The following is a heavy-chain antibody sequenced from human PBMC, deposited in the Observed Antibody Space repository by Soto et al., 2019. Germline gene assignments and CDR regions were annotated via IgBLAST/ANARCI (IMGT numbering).Heavy chain of an antibody. D-gene: IGHD2-21*01. CDR3: VRDIIVALDY. CDR2: IFADGNT. V-gene: IGHV4-4*07. CDR1: CASISTSY. J-gene: IGHJ4*02. Sequence: LSLSCVVSCASISTSYWSWVRQPAGKRLQWIGRIFADGNTNSSPSLKGRVSMAIDKSQNQISLQLASATAADTATYYCVRDIIVALDYWGKGAQVTVSS.